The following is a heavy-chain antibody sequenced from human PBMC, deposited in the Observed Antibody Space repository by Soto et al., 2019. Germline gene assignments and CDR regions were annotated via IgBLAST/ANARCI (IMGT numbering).Heavy chain of an antibody. Sequence: QVQLVESGGDLVKPGGSLRLSCEASGFTFSDFQMSWVRQAPGKGLEWISYISGGGTTTYNADSVKGRFAISRDNGKNSLFLQMDSLRAEDTAVYYCARDLRGYDSKSYYYYYYMDVWGNGTTVTVPS. CDR2: ISGGGTTT. V-gene: IGHV3-11*01. CDR1: GFTFSDFQ. D-gene: IGHD5-12*01. J-gene: IGHJ6*03. CDR3: ARDLRGYDSKSYYYYYYMDV.